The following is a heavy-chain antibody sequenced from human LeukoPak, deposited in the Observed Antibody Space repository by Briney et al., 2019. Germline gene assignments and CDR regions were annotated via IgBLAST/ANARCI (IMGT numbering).Heavy chain of an antibody. J-gene: IGHJ4*02. CDR1: GFTFSSYD. V-gene: IGHV3-23*01. CDR3: AKRGPGSPQSGKYYFDY. CDR2: IRPSGDNT. D-gene: IGHD3-10*01. Sequence: PGGSLRLSCAASGFTFSSYDMTWVRQAPGRGLEWVSSIRPSGDNTYYGDSVKGRFTISRDNSKNTLYLQMNSLRAEDTAVYYCAKRGPGSPQSGKYYFDYWGQGTLVTVSS.